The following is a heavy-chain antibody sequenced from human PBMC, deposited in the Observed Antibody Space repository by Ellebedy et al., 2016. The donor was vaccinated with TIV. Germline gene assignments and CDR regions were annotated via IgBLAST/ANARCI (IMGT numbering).Heavy chain of an antibody. V-gene: IGHV3-74*01. D-gene: IGHD1-26*01. J-gene: IGHJ4*02. CDR1: GFTFDDYA. CDR2: INSDGSST. Sequence: GGSLRLXXAASGFTFDDYAMHWFRQAPGKGLVWVSRINSDGSSTSYADSVKGRFTISRDNAKNSLYLQMNSLRAEDTAVYYCARGPGVGARDYWGQGTLVTVSS. CDR3: ARGPGVGARDY.